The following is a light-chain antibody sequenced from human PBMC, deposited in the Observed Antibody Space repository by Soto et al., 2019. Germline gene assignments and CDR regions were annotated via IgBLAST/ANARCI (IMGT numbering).Light chain of an antibody. Sequence: QSALTQPASVSGSPGQSITISCTGTSIDVGGYNFVSWYQQHPGKAPKRMIYDVSNRPSGVSNRFSGSKSGNTASLTISGLQAEVEADYYCTSYTSSSTVIFGGGTKLTVL. V-gene: IGLV2-14*01. CDR3: TSYTSSSTVI. CDR2: DVS. CDR1: SIDVGGYNF. J-gene: IGLJ2*01.